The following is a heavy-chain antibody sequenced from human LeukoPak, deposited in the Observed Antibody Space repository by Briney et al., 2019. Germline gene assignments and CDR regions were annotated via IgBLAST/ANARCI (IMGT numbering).Heavy chain of an antibody. CDR2: IYYSGST. CDR1: GGSISSYC. Sequence: SETLSLTCTVSGGSISSYCWSWIRQPPGKGLEWIGYIYYSGSTNYNPSLKSRVTISVDTSKNQFSLKLSSVTAADTAVYYCARGGGSYHLDYWGQGTLVTVSS. CDR3: ARGGGSYHLDY. V-gene: IGHV4-59*01. D-gene: IGHD1-26*01. J-gene: IGHJ4*02.